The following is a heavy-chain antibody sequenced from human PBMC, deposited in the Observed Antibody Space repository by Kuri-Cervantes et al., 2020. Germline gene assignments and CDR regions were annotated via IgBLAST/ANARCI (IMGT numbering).Heavy chain of an antibody. CDR2: INPTSGGT. V-gene: IGHV1-2*02. CDR1: GYTFTGYY. Sequence: ASVKVSCKASGYTFTGYYMHWVRQAPGQGLEWMGWINPTSGGTNYAQKFQGRVTMTRDTSISIAYMELSRLRSDDTAVYYCARVVRLGQARGGSWFDPWGQGTLVTVSS. J-gene: IGHJ5*02. CDR3: ARVVRLGQARGGSWFDP. D-gene: IGHD4/OR15-4a*01.